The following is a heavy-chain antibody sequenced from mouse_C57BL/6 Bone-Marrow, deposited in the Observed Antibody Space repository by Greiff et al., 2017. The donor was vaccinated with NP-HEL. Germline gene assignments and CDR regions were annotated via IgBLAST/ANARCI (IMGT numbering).Heavy chain of an antibody. CDR1: GFTFSSYG. CDR3: ARNYGNYRFAY. J-gene: IGHJ3*01. V-gene: IGHV5-6*01. CDR2: ISSGGSYT. Sequence: EVKVVESGGDLVKPGGSLKLSCAASGFTFSSYGMSWVRQTPDKRLEWVATISSGGSYTYYPDSVKGRFTISRDNAKNTLYLQMSSLKSEDTAMYYCARNYGNYRFAYWGQGTLVTVSA. D-gene: IGHD2-1*01.